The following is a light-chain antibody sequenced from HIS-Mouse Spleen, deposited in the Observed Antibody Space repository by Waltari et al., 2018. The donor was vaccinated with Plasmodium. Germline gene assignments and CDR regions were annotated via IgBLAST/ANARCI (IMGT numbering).Light chain of an antibody. CDR3: YSTDSSGNHRV. CDR1: ALPKKY. J-gene: IGLJ3*02. Sequence: SYELTQPPSVSVAPAQTARITGTGDALPKKYASWYQQKSGQAPVLVIYEDSKRPSGIPERFSGSSSGTMATLTISGAQVEDEADYYCYSTDSSGNHRVFGGGTKLTVL. V-gene: IGLV3-10*01. CDR2: EDS.